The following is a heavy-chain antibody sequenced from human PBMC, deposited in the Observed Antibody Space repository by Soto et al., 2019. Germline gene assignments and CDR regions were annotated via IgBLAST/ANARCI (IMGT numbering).Heavy chain of an antibody. D-gene: IGHD5-18*01. J-gene: IGHJ6*02. Sequence: ASVKVSCKASGYTFTSYYMHWVRQAPGQGLEWMGIINPSGGSTSYAQKFQGRVTMTRDTSTSTVYMELSSLRSEDTVVYYCARDRSWIQLWLSDYYYGMDVWG. CDR3: ARDRSWIQLWLSDYYYGMDV. V-gene: IGHV1-46*01. CDR1: GYTFTSYY. CDR2: INPSGGST.